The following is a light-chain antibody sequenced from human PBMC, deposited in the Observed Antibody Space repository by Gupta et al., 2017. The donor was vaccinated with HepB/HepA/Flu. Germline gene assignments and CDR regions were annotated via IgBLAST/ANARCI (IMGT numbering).Light chain of an antibody. J-gene: IGKJ2*01. V-gene: IGKV1-39*01. CDR1: QGISSS. CDR2: RAF. Sequence: DIQMTQSPSSLPASVGDRVTITCRASQGISSSLSWYQQKPGTAPKLLIYRAFSLQSGVPSRFSGSGSGTDFTLTITSLQPEDAAIYFCQQTYGTPYTFGQGSQLEIK. CDR3: QQTYGTPYT.